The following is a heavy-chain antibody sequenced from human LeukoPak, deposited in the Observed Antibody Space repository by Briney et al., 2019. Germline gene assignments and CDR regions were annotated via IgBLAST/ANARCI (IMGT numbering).Heavy chain of an antibody. CDR1: GGSISSGSYY. J-gene: IGHJ3*02. V-gene: IGHV4-61*02. Sequence: KPSETLSLTCTVSGGSISSGSYYWSWIRQPAGKGLEWIGRIYTSGSTNYNPSLKSRVTISVDTSKNQFSLKLSSVTAADTAVYYCARGISGPNAFDIWGQGTMVTVSS. CDR3: ARGISGPNAFDI. CDR2: IYTSGST. D-gene: IGHD3/OR15-3a*01.